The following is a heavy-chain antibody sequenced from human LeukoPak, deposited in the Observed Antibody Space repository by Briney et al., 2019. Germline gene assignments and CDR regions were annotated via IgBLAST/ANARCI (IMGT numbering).Heavy chain of an antibody. V-gene: IGHV1-2*02. CDR3: ARGRGGATTGFDH. CDR1: GYTFSDYY. D-gene: IGHD1-26*01. J-gene: IGHJ4*02. Sequence: ASVNVSCKPSGYTFSDYYMHWVRQAPRQGLESMGWINSNSGARNYAPKFQGRVTFSRDNSISTAYMELSSLRSDDTAIYYCARGRGGATTGFDHWGQGTLVTVSS. CDR2: INSNSGAR.